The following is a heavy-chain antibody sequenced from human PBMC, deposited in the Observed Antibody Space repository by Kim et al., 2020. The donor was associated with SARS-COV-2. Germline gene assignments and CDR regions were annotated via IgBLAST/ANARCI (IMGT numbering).Heavy chain of an antibody. CDR1: GFTFSSSG. CDR2: ITGSGDST. D-gene: IGHD3-10*01. J-gene: IGHJ4*02. CDR3: ARTRYNYASGSYAHFDY. V-gene: IGHV3-23*01. Sequence: GGSLRLSCAASGFTFSSSGMSWVRQVPGKGLEWVSAITGSGDSTYHADSVKGRFTISRDNSKNTVYLQMNSLRPEDTAVYYCARTRYNYASGSYAHFDYWGQGTLVTVSS.